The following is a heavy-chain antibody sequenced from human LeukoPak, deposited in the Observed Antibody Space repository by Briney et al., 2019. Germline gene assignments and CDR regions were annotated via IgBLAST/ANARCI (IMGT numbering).Heavy chain of an antibody. D-gene: IGHD6-19*01. J-gene: IGHJ4*02. CDR1: GFTFSSYS. CDR3: ARDQGSGWYYFDY. CDR2: ISSSSSYI. V-gene: IGHV3-21*01. Sequence: PGGSLRLSCAASGFTFSSYSMNWVRQAPGKGLEWVSSISSSSSYIYYVDSVKGRFTISRDNAKNSLYLQMNSLRAEDTAVYYCARDQGSGWYYFDYWGQGTLVTVSS.